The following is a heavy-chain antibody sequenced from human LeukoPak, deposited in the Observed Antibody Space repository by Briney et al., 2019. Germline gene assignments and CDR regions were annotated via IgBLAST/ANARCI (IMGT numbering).Heavy chain of an antibody. J-gene: IGHJ4*02. CDR2: ITNSSSTM. V-gene: IGHV3-48*01. D-gene: IGHD2-15*01. CDR1: GFTFSRYS. Sequence: PGGSLRLSCAASGFTFSRYSMNWVRQAPGKGLEWVSYITNSSSTMLYADSVKGRFTISRDNAKNSLYLQMNSLRAEDTAVYYCAKGRGYCTGGSCYSDYWGQGTLVTVSS. CDR3: AKGRGYCTGGSCYSDY.